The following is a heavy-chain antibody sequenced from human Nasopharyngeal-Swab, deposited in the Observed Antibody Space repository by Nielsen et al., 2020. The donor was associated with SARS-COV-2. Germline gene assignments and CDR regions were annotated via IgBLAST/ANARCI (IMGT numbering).Heavy chain of an antibody. Sequence: WIRQPPGKGLEWIGYIYYSGSTYYNPSLKSRVTISVDTSKNQFSLKLSSVTAADTAVYYCARGGETRPGFDYWGQGTLVTVSS. CDR3: ARGGETRPGFDY. D-gene: IGHD4-23*01. CDR2: IYYSGST. J-gene: IGHJ4*02. V-gene: IGHV4-31*02.